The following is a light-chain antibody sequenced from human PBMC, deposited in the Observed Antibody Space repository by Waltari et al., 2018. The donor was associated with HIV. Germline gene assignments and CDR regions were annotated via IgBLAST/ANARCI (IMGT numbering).Light chain of an antibody. Sequence: QAGLSQPPSVSKGLRQTATLTCTGNSNNVGYQGAAWLQQHQGHPPKLLSYRNNNRPAGVSERLSGSGSVNTASLTIVGLQPEDEAYYYCSACDSSLSAWVFGGGTKLTVL. J-gene: IGLJ3*02. CDR1: SNNVGYQG. CDR3: SACDSSLSAWV. CDR2: RNN. V-gene: IGLV10-54*01.